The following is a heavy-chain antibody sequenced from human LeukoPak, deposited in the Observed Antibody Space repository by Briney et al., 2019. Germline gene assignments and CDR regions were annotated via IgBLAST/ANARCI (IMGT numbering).Heavy chain of an antibody. J-gene: IGHJ4*02. CDR3: AREGRGQFHFDY. CDR2: IYHSGST. CDR1: GGSISSSSYY. D-gene: IGHD3-10*01. Sequence: PSETLSLTCTVSGGSISSSSYYWGWIRQPPGKGLEWIGSIYHSGSTYYNPSLKSRVTISVDTSKNQFSLKLSSVTAADTAVYYCAREGRGQFHFDYWGQGTLVTVSS. V-gene: IGHV4-39*07.